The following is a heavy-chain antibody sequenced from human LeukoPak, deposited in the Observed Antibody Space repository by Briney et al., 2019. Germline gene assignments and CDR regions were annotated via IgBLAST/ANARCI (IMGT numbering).Heavy chain of an antibody. J-gene: IGHJ4*02. CDR2: IYYSGST. CDR1: GGSISSYH. Sequence: SETLSLTCTVSGGSISSYHWSWVRQPPGKGLEWIGYIYYSGSTNYNPSLKSRVTISVDRSKNQFSLKLSSVTAADTAVYYCAGSWGTFDYWGQGTLVTVSS. V-gene: IGHV4-59*12. D-gene: IGHD3-16*01. CDR3: AGSWGTFDY.